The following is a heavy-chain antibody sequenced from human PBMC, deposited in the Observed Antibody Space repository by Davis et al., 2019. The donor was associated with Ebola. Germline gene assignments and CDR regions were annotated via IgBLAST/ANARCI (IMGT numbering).Heavy chain of an antibody. CDR2: MFYGGSS. J-gene: IGHJ4*02. Sequence: PSETLSLTCTVSGASISRGSYYWGWIRQHPGKGPEWIGSMFYGGSSYYNPSLKSRVTILVDAPKNQLSLKLTSVTAADTAVYYCGRQPSGYDCVDQWGQGNLVIVSS. V-gene: IGHV4-39*01. CDR1: GASISRGSYY. D-gene: IGHD6-25*01. CDR3: GRQPSGYDCVDQ.